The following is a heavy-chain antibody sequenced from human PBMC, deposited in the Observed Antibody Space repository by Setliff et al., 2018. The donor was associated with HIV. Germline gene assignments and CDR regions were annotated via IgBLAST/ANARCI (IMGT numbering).Heavy chain of an antibody. Sequence: LRLSCAASGFTLDDYAMHWVRQAPGKGLEWVSGISWNSGSIGYMDSVKGRFTISRDNSKNMLYLQMNSLTTEDTAVYYCTKPTTVVTSYYFDSWGQGTQVTVS. V-gene: IGHV3-9*01. D-gene: IGHD4-17*01. CDR1: GFTLDDYA. CDR2: ISWNSGSI. J-gene: IGHJ4*02. CDR3: TKPTTVVTSYYFDS.